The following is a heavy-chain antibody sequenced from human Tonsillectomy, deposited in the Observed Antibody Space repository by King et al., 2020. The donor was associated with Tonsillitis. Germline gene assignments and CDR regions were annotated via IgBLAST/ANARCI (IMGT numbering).Heavy chain of an antibody. D-gene: IGHD1-1*01. CDR2: IRGSGGST. J-gene: IGHJ6*02. Sequence: VQLVESGGGLVQPGGSLRLSCAASGFTFSSYAMSWVRQAPGKGLEWVSAIRGSGGSTFYADSVKGRFTISRDNSKNTLYLQMNSLRAEDTAVYYCAKTTRLEDYYYGMDVWGQGTTVTVSS. V-gene: IGHV3-23*04. CDR3: AKTTRLEDYYYGMDV. CDR1: GFTFSSYA.